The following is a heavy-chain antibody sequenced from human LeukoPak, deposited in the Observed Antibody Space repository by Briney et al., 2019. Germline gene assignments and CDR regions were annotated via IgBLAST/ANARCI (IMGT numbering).Heavy chain of an antibody. D-gene: IGHD2-8*01. CDR3: ARDRDEYCTNGVCYTGWLDP. V-gene: IGHV3-33*01. CDR2: IGYDGSNK. CDR1: GVTFSSYG. Sequence: GRSLRLSCAASGVTFSSYGMHWVRQAPGKGLEWVAVIGYDGSNKYYADSVKGRFTISRDNSKNTLYLQMNSLRAEDTAVYYCARDRDEYCTNGVCYTGWLDPWGQGTLVTVSS. J-gene: IGHJ5*02.